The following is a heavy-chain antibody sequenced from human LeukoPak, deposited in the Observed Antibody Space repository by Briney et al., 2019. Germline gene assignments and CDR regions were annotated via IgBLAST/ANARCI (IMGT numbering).Heavy chain of an antibody. CDR3: TGELGPPYYYYYMDV. J-gene: IGHJ6*03. CDR1: GFTFGDYA. D-gene: IGHD3-10*01. V-gene: IGHV3-49*04. Sequence: GGSLRLSCTASGFTFGDYAMSWVRQAPGKGLEWLGFIRSEAYGGTAEYAASVKGRFAISRDDSKSIAYLQMNSLKTEDTAVYYCTGELGPPYYYYYMDVWGKGTTVTISS. CDR2: IRSEAYGGTA.